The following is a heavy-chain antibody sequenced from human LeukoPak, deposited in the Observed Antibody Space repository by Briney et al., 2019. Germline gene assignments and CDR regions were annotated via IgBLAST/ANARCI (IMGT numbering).Heavy chain of an antibody. J-gene: IGHJ4*02. CDR2: ISSSGSTI. CDR1: GFTFSSNE. CDR3: ARSLRSSSGDY. Sequence: GGSLRLSCAASGFTFSSNEMNWVRQAPGKGLEWVSYISSSGSTIYYADSVKGLFTISRDNAKNFLYLQMNSLRAEDTAVYYCARSLRSSSGDYWGQGTLVTASS. D-gene: IGHD6-13*01. V-gene: IGHV3-48*03.